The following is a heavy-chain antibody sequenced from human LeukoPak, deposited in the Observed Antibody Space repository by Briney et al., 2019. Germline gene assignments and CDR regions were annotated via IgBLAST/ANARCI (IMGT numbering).Heavy chain of an antibody. CDR2: INHSGST. V-gene: IGHV4-34*01. D-gene: IGHD2-2*01. CDR1: GGSFSGYY. Sequence: PSETLSLTCAVYGGSFSGYYWSWIRQPPGKGLEWIGEINHSGSTNYNPSLKSRVTISVDTSKNQFSLKLSSVTAAGTAVYYCARRYCSSTSCYATDYWGQGTLVTVSS. J-gene: IGHJ4*02. CDR3: ARRYCSSTSCYATDY.